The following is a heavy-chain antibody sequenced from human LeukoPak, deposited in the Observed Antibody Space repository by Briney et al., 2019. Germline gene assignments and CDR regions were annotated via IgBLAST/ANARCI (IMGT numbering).Heavy chain of an antibody. D-gene: IGHD3-10*01. CDR3: ARAVGYGSGSYYLPFDY. CDR1: GGTFSSYA. Sequence: ASVKVSCKASGGTFSSYAISWVRQAPGQGLEWMGGIIPIFGTANYAQKFQGRVTITADESTSTAYMELSSLRSEDTAVYYCARAVGYGSGSYYLPFDYWGQGTLVTVSS. J-gene: IGHJ4*02. CDR2: IIPIFGTA. V-gene: IGHV1-69*01.